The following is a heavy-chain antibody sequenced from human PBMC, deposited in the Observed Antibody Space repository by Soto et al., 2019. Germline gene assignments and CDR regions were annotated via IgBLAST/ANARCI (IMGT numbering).Heavy chain of an antibody. D-gene: IGHD3-16*01. Sequence: QVQLVEPGGGVVQPGKSLRLSCAASGFTFSAYGMHWVRQAPGKGLEWVTFISFNGKNTDYADSVKGRFTVSRDNARNTLYLQMNSLRVEDTAVYYCADIGGYDSVGGAYWGQGALVTVSS. J-gene: IGHJ4*02. CDR2: ISFNGKNT. V-gene: IGHV3-33*05. CDR3: ADIGGYDSVGGAY. CDR1: GFTFSAYG.